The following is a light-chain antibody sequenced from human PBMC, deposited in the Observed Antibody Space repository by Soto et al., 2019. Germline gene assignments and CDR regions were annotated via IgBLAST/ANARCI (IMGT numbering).Light chain of an antibody. J-gene: IGKJ1*01. CDR1: HYVSSS. CDR3: QQYNTAPWT. Sequence: DIQMTQSPSTLSAFVGERVTITCRASHYVSSSLAWYQQKPGKAPKLMIYKTSILESGVPTRFSGSASGTEFTLSISMMQPDDVATYWCQQYNTAPWTFGQGTNVEIK. V-gene: IGKV1-5*03. CDR2: KTS.